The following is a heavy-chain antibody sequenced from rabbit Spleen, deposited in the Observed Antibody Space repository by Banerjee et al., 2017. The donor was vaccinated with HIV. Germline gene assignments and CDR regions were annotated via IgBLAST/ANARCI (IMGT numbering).Heavy chain of an antibody. J-gene: IGHJ4*01. V-gene: IGHV1S45*01. D-gene: IGHD6-1*01. Sequence: EQLEESGGGLVKPGASLTLTCKASGFSFSSGYYISWVRQAPGKGLEWIGCIGTGSGSTWYANWAKGRFTISKTSSTTVTLQMTSLTAADTATYFCASAYSDIYFNLWGPGTLVTVS. CDR1: GFSFSSGYY. CDR3: ASAYSDIYFNL. CDR2: IGTGSGST.